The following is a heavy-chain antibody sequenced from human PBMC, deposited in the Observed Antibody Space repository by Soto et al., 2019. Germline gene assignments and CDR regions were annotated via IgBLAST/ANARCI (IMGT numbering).Heavy chain of an antibody. CDR1: GGSFSGYY. Sequence: TLSLTCAVYGGSFSGYYWSWIRQPPGKGLEWIGEINHSGSTNYNPSLKSRVTISVDTSKNQFSLKLSSVTAADTAVYYCARSERYSGYDRGNWFDPWGQGTLVTVSS. D-gene: IGHD5-12*01. CDR3: ARSERYSGYDRGNWFDP. J-gene: IGHJ5*02. V-gene: IGHV4-34*01. CDR2: INHSGST.